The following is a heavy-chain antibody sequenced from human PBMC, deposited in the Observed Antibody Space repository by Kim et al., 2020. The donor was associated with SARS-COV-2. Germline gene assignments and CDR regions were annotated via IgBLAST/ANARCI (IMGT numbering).Heavy chain of an antibody. Sequence: GGSLRLSCAASGFTFSSYWMHWVRQAPGKGLVWVSRINSDGGTTSYAASVKGRFTICSDNAKSTLYLQMNRLRAEDPALYYCASRWYTGTSYYFDSWGPG. V-gene: IGHV3-74*01. J-gene: IGHJ4*02. CDR3: ASRWYTGTSYYFDS. CDR1: GFTFSSYW. CDR2: INSDGGTT. D-gene: IGHD1-26*01.